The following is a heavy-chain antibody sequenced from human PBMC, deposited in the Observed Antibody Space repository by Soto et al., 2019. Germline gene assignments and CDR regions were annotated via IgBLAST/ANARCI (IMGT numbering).Heavy chain of an antibody. V-gene: IGHV3-33*01. Sequence: PGGSLRLSCAASGFTFSSYGMHWVRQAPGKGLEWVAVIWYDGSNKYYADSVKGRFTISRDNSKNTLYLQMNSLRAEDTAVYYCARAPVTTTNFDYWGQGTLVTVSS. CDR2: IWYDGSNK. CDR3: ARAPVTTTNFDY. CDR1: GFTFSSYG. J-gene: IGHJ4*02. D-gene: IGHD4-17*01.